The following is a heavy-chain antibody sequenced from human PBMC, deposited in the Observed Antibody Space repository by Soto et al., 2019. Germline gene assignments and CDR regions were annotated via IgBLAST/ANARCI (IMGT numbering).Heavy chain of an antibody. D-gene: IGHD2-2*01. Sequence: QVQLVESGGGVVQPGRSLRLSCAASGFSFSSYGMHWVRQAPGKGLKWVAVISYDGRNKYYADSVKGRFTISRDNSKSTLYLQMNRLRAEDTAVYYCANDVGFSNSLYLDYWGQGTLVTVSS. V-gene: IGHV3-30*18. J-gene: IGHJ4*02. CDR3: ANDVGFSNSLYLDY. CDR1: GFSFSSYG. CDR2: ISYDGRNK.